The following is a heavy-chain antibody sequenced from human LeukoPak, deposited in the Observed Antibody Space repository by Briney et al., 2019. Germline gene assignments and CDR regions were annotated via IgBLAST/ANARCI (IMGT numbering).Heavy chain of an antibody. CDR3: ARHDPIVGTPDAFDI. J-gene: IGHJ3*02. CDR1: GGSISRYY. D-gene: IGHD1-26*01. CDR2: IYSSGST. Sequence: SETLSLTCSVSGGSISRYYWSWMRQPPGRGLEWIAYIYSSGSTDCNPSLKSRVIISLDTSKSQFSLKLSSVTAADTAVYYCARHDPIVGTPDAFDIWGQGTMVTVSS. V-gene: IGHV4-59*08.